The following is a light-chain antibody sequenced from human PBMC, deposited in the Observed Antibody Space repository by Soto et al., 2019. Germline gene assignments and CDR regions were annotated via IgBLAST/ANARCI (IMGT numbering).Light chain of an antibody. CDR1: QSVRSN. CDR3: QQYNNWNAIS. V-gene: IGKV3-15*01. Sequence: EIVMTQSPATLSLAPGEGATLCCIASQSVRSNLAWYQQKPGQAPRLLFWGACRTATHIPGRFAGSGFATEFTVTISSLQCEDFAIYECQQYNNWNAISFDQGTRLEI. J-gene: IGKJ5*01. CDR2: GAC.